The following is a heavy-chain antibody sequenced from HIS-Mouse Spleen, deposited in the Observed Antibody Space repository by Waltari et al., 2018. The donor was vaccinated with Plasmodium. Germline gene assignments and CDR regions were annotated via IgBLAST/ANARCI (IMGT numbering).Heavy chain of an antibody. D-gene: IGHD6-13*01. J-gene: IGHJ2*01. CDR3: ASSWYWYFDL. CDR1: GFIFSSYW. CDR2: IKQDGSEK. V-gene: IGHV3-7*01. Sequence: EVQLVESGGGLVQPGGSLRLACAASGFIFSSYWISWVRQAPGKGLEWVANIKQDGSEKYYVDSVKGRFTISRDNAKNSLYLQMNSLRAEDTAVYYCASSWYWYFDLWGRGTLVTVSS.